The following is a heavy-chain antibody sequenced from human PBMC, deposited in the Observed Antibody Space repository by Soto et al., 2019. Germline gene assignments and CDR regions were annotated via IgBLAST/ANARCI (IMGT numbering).Heavy chain of an antibody. V-gene: IGHV1-2*02. CDR1: GYTFTDYY. J-gene: IGHJ4*02. Sequence: QVQLVQSGAEVKKPGASVKVSCKASGYTFTDYYMHWVRQAPGQGLEWMGWINPNSGGTNYAQKFQCMVTMTGDPSISTAYMELSSLRSDDTAVYYCASVGRSGWYPPFDYWGPGIPVTVSS. CDR2: INPNSGGT. D-gene: IGHD6-19*01. CDR3: ASVGRSGWYPPFDY.